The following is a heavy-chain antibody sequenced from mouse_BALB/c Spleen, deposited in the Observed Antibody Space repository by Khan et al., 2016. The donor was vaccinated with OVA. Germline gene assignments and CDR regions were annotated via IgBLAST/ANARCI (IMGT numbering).Heavy chain of an antibody. D-gene: IGHD4-1*02. CDR3: ERLFNWDAMEY. J-gene: IGHJ4*01. Sequence: EVKLLESGGGLVQPGGSLNLSCAASGFDFSRYWMSWARQAPGKGQEWIGEINPGSSTINYTPSLKDKFIISRDNAKNTLYLQMSKVRSEDTALYYCERLFNWDAMEYWGQGTSVTVSS. CDR1: GFDFSRYW. V-gene: IGHV4-2*02. CDR2: INPGSSTI.